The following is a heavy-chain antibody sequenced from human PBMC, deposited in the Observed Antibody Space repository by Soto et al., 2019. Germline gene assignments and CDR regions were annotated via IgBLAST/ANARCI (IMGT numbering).Heavy chain of an antibody. CDR1: GGSISSGGSS. CDR3: ARAGGLGAVAVDY. D-gene: IGHD6-19*01. V-gene: IGHV4-30-2*01. Sequence: QLQLQESGSGLVKPSQTLSLTCAVSGGSISSGGSSWSWIRQPPGKGLEWIGYIYHSGSTYYNPSLKSRVTISVDRSKNQFSPRLSSVTAADTAVYYCARAGGLGAVAVDYWGQGTLVTVSS. J-gene: IGHJ4*02. CDR2: IYHSGST.